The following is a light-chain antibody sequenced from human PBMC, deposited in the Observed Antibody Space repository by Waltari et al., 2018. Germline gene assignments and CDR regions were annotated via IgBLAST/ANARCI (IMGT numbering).Light chain of an antibody. CDR1: VSTFGGQNH. CDR3: SSYASFSTMI. J-gene: IGLJ2*01. CDR2: DVS. Sequence: QSALTHPPSVSGSPGQSFPFSCRGSVSTFGGQNHVPWYQHHPGKAPKLMIYDVSNRPSGISHRFAASKSGNTASLTISGLQAEDEADYYCSSYASFSTMIFGGGTKVTVL. V-gene: IGLV2-14*01.